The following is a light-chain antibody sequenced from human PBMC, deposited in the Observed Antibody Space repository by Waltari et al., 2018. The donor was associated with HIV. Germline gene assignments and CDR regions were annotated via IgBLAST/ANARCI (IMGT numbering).Light chain of an antibody. CDR3: QQYINWPPWT. CDR2: SAS. V-gene: IGKV3-15*01. CDR1: QSVSSN. J-gene: IGKJ1*01. Sequence: EIVMTQSPATLSVSPGERVTLSCRANQSVSSNLAWYQQKPGRAPRLLVYSASTRATGIPARFSGSGSGTEFTLTISSLQSEDFAVYYCQQYINWPPWTFGQGTKVEIK.